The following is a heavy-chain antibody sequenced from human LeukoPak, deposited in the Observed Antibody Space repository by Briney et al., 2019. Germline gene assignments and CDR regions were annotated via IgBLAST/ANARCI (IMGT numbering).Heavy chain of an antibody. CDR1: GGSISSYY. J-gene: IGHJ5*02. CDR3: ARQLFADNGNINRNWFDP. D-gene: IGHD1-20*01. CDR2: IYYSGST. V-gene: IGHV4-59*08. Sequence: PSETLSLTCTVSGGSISSYYWSWIRQPPGKGLEWIGYIYYSGSTNYNPSLKSRVTISVDTSKNQSSLKLSSVTAADTAVYYCARQLFADNGNINRNWFDPWGQGTLVTVSS.